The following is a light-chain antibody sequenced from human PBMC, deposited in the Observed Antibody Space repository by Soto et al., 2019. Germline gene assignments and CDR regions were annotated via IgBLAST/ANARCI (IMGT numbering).Light chain of an antibody. Sequence: DIQMTQSPSTLSASVGDRVTITCRASQSINSWLAWYQQKPGKAPNLLIYKAPSLESGVPSRFSGSASGTEFSLTISSLQPDDFATYYCQQYNESPWTFGQGTKVEIK. CDR2: KAP. V-gene: IGKV1-5*03. CDR1: QSINSW. CDR3: QQYNESPWT. J-gene: IGKJ1*01.